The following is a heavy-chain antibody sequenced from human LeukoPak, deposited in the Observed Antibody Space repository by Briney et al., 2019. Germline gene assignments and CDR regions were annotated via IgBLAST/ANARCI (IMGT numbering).Heavy chain of an antibody. CDR3: ARGAADYGDSNWFDP. CDR1: GFTFSSYW. J-gene: IGHJ5*02. D-gene: IGHD4-17*01. V-gene: IGHV3-74*01. CDR2: INSDGSST. Sequence: GGSLRLSCAASGFTFSSYWMHWVRQAPGKGLVWVSRINSDGSSTSYADSVKGRFTISRDNAKNTLYLQMNSLRAEDTAVYYCARGAADYGDSNWFDPWGQGTLVTVSS.